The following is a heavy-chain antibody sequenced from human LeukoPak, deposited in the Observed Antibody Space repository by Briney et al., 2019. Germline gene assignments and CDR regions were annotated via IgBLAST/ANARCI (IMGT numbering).Heavy chain of an antibody. CDR1: GFTFSSYW. D-gene: IGHD6-6*01. Sequence: GGSLRLSCAASGFTFSSYWMHWVRQAPGKGLVWVSRISTDGSSTNSADSVKGRFTISRDNAKNTLYLQMNSLRAEDTAVYYCVREYSSSSGRAFDVWGQGTMVTVSP. CDR3: VREYSSSSGRAFDV. V-gene: IGHV3-74*01. CDR2: ISTDGSST. J-gene: IGHJ3*01.